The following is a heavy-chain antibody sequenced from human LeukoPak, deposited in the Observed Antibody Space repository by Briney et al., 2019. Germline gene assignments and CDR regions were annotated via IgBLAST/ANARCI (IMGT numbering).Heavy chain of an antibody. D-gene: IGHD1-26*01. CDR1: GDSIADYY. CDR3: ARVSAGGGSEWVDN. Sequence: SETLSLTCTVSGDSIADYYWSWIRQPPGKGLEWIGYISYSGRATYNPSVKSRVTISLATSRTQFSLSLTSVTAADTAVYYCARVSAGGGSEWVDNWGQGTLVTVSS. V-gene: IGHV4-59*01. J-gene: IGHJ5*02. CDR2: ISYSGRA.